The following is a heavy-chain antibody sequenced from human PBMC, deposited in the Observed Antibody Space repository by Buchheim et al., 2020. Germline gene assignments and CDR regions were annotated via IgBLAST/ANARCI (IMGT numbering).Heavy chain of an antibody. J-gene: IGHJ4*02. V-gene: IGHV4-4*02. CDR3: ARTGRHYDSDGPPFDY. CDR1: GASISSNNW. Sequence: QVQLQESGPGLVRPSGTLSLTCAVSGASISSNNWWNWVRQPPGKGLQWIGDIFHTGSTHSKSSLKSRVTISIDKSRNQSPLKLTSGTAADTAVYYCARTGRHYDSDGPPFDYWGQGTL. D-gene: IGHD3-22*01. CDR2: IFHTGST.